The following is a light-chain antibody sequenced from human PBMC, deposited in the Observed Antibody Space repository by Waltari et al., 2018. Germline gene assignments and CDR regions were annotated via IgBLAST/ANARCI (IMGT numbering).Light chain of an antibody. CDR2: WAS. Sequence: DLVMTQFPDSLAVSLGERATINCRSSQSILDNSNNKNNVNWYTQKTGQAPKLLIYWASTREAGVPARFSGSGSGTHFPLTISSLQAEDVAVYYCQQHYSSPLTFGGGTKVEL. V-gene: IGKV4-1*01. CDR3: QQHYSSPLT. J-gene: IGKJ4*01. CDR1: QSILDNSNNKNN.